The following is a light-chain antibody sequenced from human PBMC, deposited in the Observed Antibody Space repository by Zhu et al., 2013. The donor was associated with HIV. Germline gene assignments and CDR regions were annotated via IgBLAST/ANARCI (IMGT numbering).Light chain of an antibody. CDR1: QAISSR. CDR3: QQYDTYPLT. V-gene: IGKV1-27*01. CDR2: TAS. J-gene: IGKJ4*01. Sequence: IQLTQSPSSLSASVGDRVTISCRASQAISSRLAWYQQKPGKVPKLLIYTASSLQSGVPSRFSGSGSGTDFTLTISCLQPEDFATYYCQQYDTYPLTFGGGTKVEIK.